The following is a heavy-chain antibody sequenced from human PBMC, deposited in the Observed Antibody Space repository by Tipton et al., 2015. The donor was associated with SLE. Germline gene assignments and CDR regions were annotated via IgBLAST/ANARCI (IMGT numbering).Heavy chain of an antibody. D-gene: IGHD4-23*01. CDR1: GGSFSGYY. CDR2: INHSGST. V-gene: IGHV4-34*01. CDR3: ARSDYGGNSYYYYYYMDV. J-gene: IGHJ6*03. Sequence: GLVKPSETLSLTCAVYGGSFSGYYWSWIRQPPGKGLEWIGEINHSGSTNYNPSLKSRVTISLDTSKSQFSLKLNSVTAADTAVYYCARSDYGGNSYYYYYYMDVWGKGTTVTVSS.